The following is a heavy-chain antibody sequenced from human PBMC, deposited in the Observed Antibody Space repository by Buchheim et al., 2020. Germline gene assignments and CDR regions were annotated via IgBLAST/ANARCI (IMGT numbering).Heavy chain of an antibody. Sequence: QVQLVESGGGVVQPGRSLRLSCAASGFTFSSYAMHWVRQAPGKGLEWVAVISYDGSNKYYADSVKGRFTISRDNSKNTLYLQMNSLRAEDTAVYYCARVQADGSGPYYYYYYGMDVWGQGTT. D-gene: IGHD3-10*01. V-gene: IGHV3-30*04. CDR1: GFTFSSYA. J-gene: IGHJ6*02. CDR3: ARVQADGSGPYYYYYYGMDV. CDR2: ISYDGSNK.